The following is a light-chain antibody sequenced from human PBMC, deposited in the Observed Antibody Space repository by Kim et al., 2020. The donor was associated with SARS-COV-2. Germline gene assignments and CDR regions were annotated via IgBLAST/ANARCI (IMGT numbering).Light chain of an antibody. CDR2: QDI. CDR3: QAWDSSTVV. Sequence: VSPGQPASITCSGDKLGDKYACWYQQKPGQSPVLVIYQDIKRPSGIPERFSGSNSGNTATLTISGTQAMDEADYYCQAWDSSTVVFGGGTQLTVL. CDR1: KLGDKY. J-gene: IGLJ2*01. V-gene: IGLV3-1*01.